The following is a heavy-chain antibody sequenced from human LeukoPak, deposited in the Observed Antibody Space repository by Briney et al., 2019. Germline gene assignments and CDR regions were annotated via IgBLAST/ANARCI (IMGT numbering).Heavy chain of an antibody. Sequence: GGSLRLSCAASGFTFSSYGMHWVRQAPGKGLEWVAVIWDDGSNTYYADSVKGRFTISRDNSKNTLYLQMNSLRAEDTAVYYCARLGQGYYYDSSGYFDYWGQGTLVTVSS. D-gene: IGHD3-22*01. CDR3: ARLGQGYYYDSSGYFDY. CDR1: GFTFSSYG. V-gene: IGHV3-33*01. CDR2: IWDDGSNT. J-gene: IGHJ4*02.